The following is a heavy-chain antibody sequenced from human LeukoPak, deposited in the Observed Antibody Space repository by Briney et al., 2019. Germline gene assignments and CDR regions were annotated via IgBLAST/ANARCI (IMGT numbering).Heavy chain of an antibody. J-gene: IGHJ4*02. V-gene: IGHV4-59*12. CDR2: VFHTGST. Sequence: SETLSLTCSVSRYSISSYYWSWIRQPPGKGLEWIGYVFHTGSTNYNPSLKSRVTISVDTSKNQFSLKLSSVTAADTAVYYCARDGDSSGWYRPDYWGQGTLVTVSS. CDR3: ARDGDSSGWYRPDY. CDR1: RYSISSYY. D-gene: IGHD6-19*01.